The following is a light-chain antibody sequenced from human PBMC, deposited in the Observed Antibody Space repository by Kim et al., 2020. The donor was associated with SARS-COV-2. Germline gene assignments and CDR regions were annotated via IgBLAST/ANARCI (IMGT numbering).Light chain of an antibody. Sequence: DVQMTQSPSSLSASVGDRVTITCRASQGISNYLVWYQQRPGKVPKLLIYAASTLQSGVPSRFSGSGFVTDFTLTITSLQPEDVATYYCQKYNSAPFTFGPGTKVDIK. CDR1: QGISNY. CDR2: AAS. J-gene: IGKJ3*01. V-gene: IGKV1-27*01. CDR3: QKYNSAPFT.